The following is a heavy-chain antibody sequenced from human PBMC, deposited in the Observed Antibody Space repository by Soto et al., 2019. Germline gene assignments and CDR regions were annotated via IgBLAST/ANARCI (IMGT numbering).Heavy chain of an antibody. J-gene: IGHJ4*02. V-gene: IGHV3-9*01. CDR3: AKVTSSGWYVFDY. D-gene: IGHD6-19*01. Sequence: PGGSLRLSCAASGFTFDDYAMHWVRQAPGKGLEWVSGISWNSGSIGYADSVKGRFTISRDNAKNSLYLQMNSLRAEDTALYYCAKVTSSGWYVFDYWGQGTLVTVSS. CDR1: GFTFDDYA. CDR2: ISWNSGSI.